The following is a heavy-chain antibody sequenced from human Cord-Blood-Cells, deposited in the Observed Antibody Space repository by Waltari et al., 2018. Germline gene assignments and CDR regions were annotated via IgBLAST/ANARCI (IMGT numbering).Heavy chain of an antibody. V-gene: IGHV1-8*03. CDR2: MNPNSGNT. D-gene: IGHD7-27*01. CDR1: GYTFTSHH. CDR3: ARGSPNWGSGIYDY. Sequence: QVQLVQSGAEVKKPGASVKDSCTASGYTFTSHHINWVRPATGQGLEWMGWMNPNSGNTGYAQKFQGRVTITRNTSISTAYMELSSLRSEDTAVYYCARGSPNWGSGIYDYWGQGTLVTVSS. J-gene: IGHJ4*02.